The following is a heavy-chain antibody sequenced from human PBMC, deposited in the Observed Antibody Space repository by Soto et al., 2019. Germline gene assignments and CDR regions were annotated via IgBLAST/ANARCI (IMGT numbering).Heavy chain of an antibody. D-gene: IGHD3-10*01. V-gene: IGHV4-4*02. Sequence: QVQLQESGPGLVKPSGTLSLTCAVSGDSISSMNWWSWVRQPPGKGLEWIGEIHHSGSTNYNPSLKSRFTISVEKSKNQFSLKLSSVTAADTAVYYCARYDYGSGNDYHIDYWGQGILVTVSS. CDR1: GDSISSMNW. CDR3: ARYDYGSGNDYHIDY. CDR2: IHHSGST. J-gene: IGHJ4*02.